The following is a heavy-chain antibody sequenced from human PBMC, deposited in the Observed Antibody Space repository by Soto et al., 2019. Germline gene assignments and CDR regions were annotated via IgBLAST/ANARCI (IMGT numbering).Heavy chain of an antibody. Sequence: GASVKVSCKASGGTFSSYAISWVRQAPGQGLEWMGGIIPIFGTANYAQKFQGRVTITADESTSTAYMELSSLRSEDTAVYYCASGHNYEVRGYPHYGMDVWGQGTTVTVSS. CDR2: IIPIFGTA. CDR3: ASGHNYEVRGYPHYGMDV. CDR1: GGTFSSYA. J-gene: IGHJ6*02. D-gene: IGHD3-10*01. V-gene: IGHV1-69*13.